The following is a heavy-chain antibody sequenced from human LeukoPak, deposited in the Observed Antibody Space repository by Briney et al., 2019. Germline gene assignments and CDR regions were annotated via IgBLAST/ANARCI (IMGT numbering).Heavy chain of an antibody. J-gene: IGHJ4*02. CDR1: GFTFSSYW. CDR3: AKRISWYGTVDY. CDR2: INHNGNVN. Sequence: GGSLRLSCAASGFTFSSYWMNWARQAPGKGLEWVASINHNGNVNYYVDSVKGRFTISRDNSKNILYLQMDSLRAEDTAVYYCAKRISWYGTVDYWGQGTLVTVSS. D-gene: IGHD6-13*01. V-gene: IGHV3-7*03.